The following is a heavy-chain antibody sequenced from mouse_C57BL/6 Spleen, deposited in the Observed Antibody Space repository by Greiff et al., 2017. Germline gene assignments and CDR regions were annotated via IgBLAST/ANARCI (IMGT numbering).Heavy chain of an antibody. D-gene: IGHD2-3*01. V-gene: IGHV5-17*01. CDR2: ISSGSSTI. CDR3: ARDYDGYYDYAMDY. CDR1: GFTFSDYG. J-gene: IGHJ4*01. Sequence: EVQLVESGGGLVKPGGSLKLSCAASGFTFSDYGMHWVRQAPEKGLEWVAYISSGSSTIYYADTVKGRFTISRDNAKNTLFLQMTSLRSEDTAMYYCARDYDGYYDYAMDYWGQGTSVTVSS.